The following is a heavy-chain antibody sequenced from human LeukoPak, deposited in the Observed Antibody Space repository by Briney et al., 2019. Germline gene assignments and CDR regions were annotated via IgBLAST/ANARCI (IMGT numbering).Heavy chain of an antibody. D-gene: IGHD2-8*01. CDR3: AKKRYCTNGVCWSLAFDY. J-gene: IGHJ4*02. V-gene: IGHV3-23*01. Sequence: GGSLRLSCAASGFTFSSYAMSWVRQAPGKGLEWVSAISGSGGSTYYADSVKGRFTISRDNSKNTLYLQMNSLRAEDTAVYYCAKKRYCTNGVCWSLAFDYWGQGTLVTVSS. CDR1: GFTFSSYA. CDR2: ISGSGGST.